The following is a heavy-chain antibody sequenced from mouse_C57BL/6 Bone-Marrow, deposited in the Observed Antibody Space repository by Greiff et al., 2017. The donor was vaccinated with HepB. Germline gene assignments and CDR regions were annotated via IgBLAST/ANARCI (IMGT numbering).Heavy chain of an antibody. V-gene: IGHV14-4*01. Sequence: EVKVVESGAELVRPGASVKLSCTASGFNIKDDYMHWVKQRPEQGLEWIGWIDPENGDTEYASKFQGKATITADTSSNTAYLQLSSLTSEDTAVYYCLRWYFDVWGTGTTVTVSS. D-gene: IGHD1-1*01. CDR3: LRWYFDV. CDR2: IDPENGDT. CDR1: GFNIKDDY. J-gene: IGHJ1*03.